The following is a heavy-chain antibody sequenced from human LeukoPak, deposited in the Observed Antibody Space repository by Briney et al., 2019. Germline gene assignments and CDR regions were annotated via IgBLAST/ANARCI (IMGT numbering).Heavy chain of an antibody. CDR1: GFTFSSYW. CDR3: AREQQQLVVDAFDI. Sequence: PGGSLRLSCAASGFTFSSYWMSWVRQAPGKGLEWVANIKQDGSEKYYVDSVKGRFTISRDNAKNSLYLQMNSLRAEDTAVYYCAREQQQLVVDAFDIWGQGTMVTVSS. CDR2: IKQDGSEK. V-gene: IGHV3-7*01. D-gene: IGHD6-13*01. J-gene: IGHJ3*02.